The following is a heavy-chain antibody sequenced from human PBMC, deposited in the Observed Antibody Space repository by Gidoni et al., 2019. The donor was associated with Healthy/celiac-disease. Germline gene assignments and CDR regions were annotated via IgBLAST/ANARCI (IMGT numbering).Heavy chain of an antibody. J-gene: IGHJ4*02. CDR3: ASYGDPDGY. CDR2: ISSSSSYI. CDR1: GFPFSSYS. V-gene: IGHV3-21*01. Sequence: EVQLVESVGGLVKPGGSLRLSCAASGFPFSSYSMNWVRQAPGKGLDWVSSISSSSSYIYYADSVKGRFTISRDNAKNSLYLQMNSLRAEDTAVYYCASYGDPDGYWGQGTLVTVSS. D-gene: IGHD4-17*01.